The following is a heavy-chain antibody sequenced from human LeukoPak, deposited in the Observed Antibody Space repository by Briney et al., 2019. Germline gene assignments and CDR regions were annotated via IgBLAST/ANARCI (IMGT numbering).Heavy chain of an antibody. CDR3: ARDGAAVGDDFDY. V-gene: IGHV3-7*01. D-gene: IGHD6-13*01. CDR1: GFTFRSYW. CDR2: IKKDGSTK. J-gene: IGHJ4*02. Sequence: PGGSLRLSCAASGFTFRSYWMSWVRQAPGKGLEWVASIKKDGSTKYYVDSVKGRFTISRDNAKNSLFLQVNSLRAKDTAVYYCARDGAAVGDDFDYWGQGTLVTVSS.